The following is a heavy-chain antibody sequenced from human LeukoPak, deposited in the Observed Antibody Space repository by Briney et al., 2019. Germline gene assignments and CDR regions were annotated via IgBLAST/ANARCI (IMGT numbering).Heavy chain of an antibody. J-gene: IGHJ4*02. D-gene: IGHD4-11*01. V-gene: IGHV3-48*01. CDR3: AKDAQRGFDYSNSLEY. CDR1: GFNLSTYS. Sequence: GGSLRLSCGASGFNLSTYSMNWVRQAPGRGLEWLSYISSTSNPIYYADSVKGRFTISRDNSQNTVDLHMNSLRAEDTAVYYCAKDAQRGFDYSNSLEYWGQGTLVTVSS. CDR2: ISSTSNPI.